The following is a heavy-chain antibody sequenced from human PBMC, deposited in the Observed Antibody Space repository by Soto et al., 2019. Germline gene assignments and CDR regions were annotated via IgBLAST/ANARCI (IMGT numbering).Heavy chain of an antibody. J-gene: IGHJ4*02. CDR3: ARDLGGWPDY. CDR1: GYTFTSYA. CDR2: INAGNGNT. Sequence: QVQLVQSGAEVKKPGASVKVSCKASGYTFTSYAMHWVRQAPGQRLEWMGWINAGNGNTKYSQKFQGRVTITRDTSACTAYMVLSSLSSEDTGVYYCARDLGGWPDYWGQGTLVTVSS. V-gene: IGHV1-3*01. D-gene: IGHD6-19*01.